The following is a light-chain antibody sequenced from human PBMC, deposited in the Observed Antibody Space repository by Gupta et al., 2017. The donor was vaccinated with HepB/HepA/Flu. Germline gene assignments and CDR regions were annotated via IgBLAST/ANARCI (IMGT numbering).Light chain of an antibody. J-gene: IGKJ1*01. V-gene: IGKV1-39*01. CDR2: AAS. CDR3: QQKFSVSPT. CDR1: QKINTH. Sequence: DIQMTQSPPSLSASVGDRVTITCRASQKINTHLNWYVKRPGKAPQILIYAASKVESGVPSRFSGSGSGTDFTLTISSRRPEDFATYYCQQKFSVSPTFGQGTQVEIK.